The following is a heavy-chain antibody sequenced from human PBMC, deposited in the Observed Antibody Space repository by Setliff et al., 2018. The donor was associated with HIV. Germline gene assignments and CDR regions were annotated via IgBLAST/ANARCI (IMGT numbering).Heavy chain of an antibody. CDR2: IRLDGSDK. Sequence: GGSLRLSCAASGFTFRNYGMHWVRQAPGKGLEWVAFIRLDGSDKFYADSVKGRFTISRDNSKNTLFLQMNSLRGEDTAVYYCAKEDQRVTSVDYWGQGTLVTVSS. D-gene: IGHD2-2*01. CDR3: AKEDQRVTSVDY. CDR1: GFTFRNYG. J-gene: IGHJ4*02. V-gene: IGHV3-30*02.